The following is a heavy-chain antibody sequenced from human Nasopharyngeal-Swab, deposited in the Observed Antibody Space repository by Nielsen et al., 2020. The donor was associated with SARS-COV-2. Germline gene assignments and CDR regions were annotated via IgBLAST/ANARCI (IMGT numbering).Heavy chain of an antibody. Sequence: SVKVSCKASGGTFSSYAISWVRQAPGQGLEWMGGIIPIFGTANYAQKFQGRVTITADKSTSTAYMELSSLRSEDTAVYYCASPNLLRYFDWSPTQYYFDYWGQGTLVTVSS. CDR3: ASPNLLRYFDWSPTQYYFDY. CDR2: IIPIFGTA. D-gene: IGHD3-9*01. CDR1: GGTFSSYA. J-gene: IGHJ4*02. V-gene: IGHV1-69*06.